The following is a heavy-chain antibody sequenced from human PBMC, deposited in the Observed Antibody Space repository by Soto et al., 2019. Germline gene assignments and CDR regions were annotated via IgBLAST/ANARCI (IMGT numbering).Heavy chain of an antibody. V-gene: IGHV4-59*01. J-gene: IGHJ4*02. CDR2: IYYSGST. Sequence: PSETLSLTCTVSGGSISSYYWSWIRQPPGKGLEWIGYIYYSGSTNYNPSLKSRVTISVDTSKNQFSLKLSSVTAADTAVYYCARHLSGYDYFDYWGQGTLVTVSS. CDR3: ARHLSGYDYFDY. CDR1: GGSISSYY. D-gene: IGHD5-12*01.